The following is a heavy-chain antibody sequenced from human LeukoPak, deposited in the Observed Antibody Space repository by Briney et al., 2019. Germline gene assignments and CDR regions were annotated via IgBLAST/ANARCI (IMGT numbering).Heavy chain of an antibody. Sequence: GGSLRLSCAASGFTFSHYGMHWVRQAPGKGLEWVAVLSSDGRDFYYADSVKGRFTISRDNSKNTLYLQMNSLRAEDTAVYYCANLASAPRYCSGGSCYSGGYWGQGTLVTVSS. CDR2: LSSDGRDF. V-gene: IGHV3-30*18. CDR1: GFTFSHYG. D-gene: IGHD2-15*01. J-gene: IGHJ4*02. CDR3: ANLASAPRYCSGGSCYSGGY.